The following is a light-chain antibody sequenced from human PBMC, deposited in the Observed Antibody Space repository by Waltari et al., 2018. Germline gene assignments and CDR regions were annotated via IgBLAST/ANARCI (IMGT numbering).Light chain of an antibody. CDR2: RVS. CDR3: MQTADWPAS. V-gene: IGKV2-30*02. J-gene: IGKJ1*01. Sequence: IVLTQSPLSLPVTFGQPASISCRSSRSLVHSDGFTYLNWFHQRPGQSPRRLIYRVSNRDSGVPDRFSGSGSGSDFTLKITRVEAEDVGVYYCMQTADWPASFGQGTKGEIK. CDR1: RSLVHSDGFTY.